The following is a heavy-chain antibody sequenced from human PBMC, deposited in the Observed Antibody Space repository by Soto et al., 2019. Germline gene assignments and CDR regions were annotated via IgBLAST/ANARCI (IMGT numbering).Heavy chain of an antibody. CDR2: ISGSGGST. D-gene: IGHD1-7*01. CDR1: GFTFISYA. V-gene: IGHV3-23*01. J-gene: IGHJ3*02. Sequence: GGSRRLSCAASGFTFISYAMNWVRQAPGKGLEWVSAISGSGGSTYYADSVKGRFTISRDSSKNTLYLQMNSLRAEDTAVYYCAKGNSWSPALVLDIWGQGTMVTVSS. CDR3: AKGNSWSPALVLDI.